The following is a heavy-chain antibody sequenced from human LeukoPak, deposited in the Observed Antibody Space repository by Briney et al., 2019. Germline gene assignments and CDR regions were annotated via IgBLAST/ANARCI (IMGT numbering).Heavy chain of an antibody. D-gene: IGHD6-13*01. CDR3: ARDSSSGWYHDY. V-gene: IGHV3-53*01. Sequence: GGSLRLSCAASGFTVSSNYMSWVRQAPGKGLEWVSVIYSGGSTYYADSAKGRFTISRDNSKNTLYLQMNSLRAEDTAVYYCARDSSSGWYHDYWGQGTLVTVSP. CDR2: IYSGGST. J-gene: IGHJ4*02. CDR1: GFTVSSNY.